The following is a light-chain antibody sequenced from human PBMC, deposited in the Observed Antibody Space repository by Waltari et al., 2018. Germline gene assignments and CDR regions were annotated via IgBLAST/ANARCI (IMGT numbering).Light chain of an antibody. CDR1: QSVSSN. CDR3: QQYNNWPPMYT. Sequence: EIVMTQSPATLSASQGERVTLPARASQSVSSNLAWYQQKPGQAPRVLIYAASTRATGIPARFSGSGSGTEFTLTISSLQSEDFAVYYCQQYNNWPPMYTFGQGTKLEIK. J-gene: IGKJ2*01. V-gene: IGKV3-15*01. CDR2: AAS.